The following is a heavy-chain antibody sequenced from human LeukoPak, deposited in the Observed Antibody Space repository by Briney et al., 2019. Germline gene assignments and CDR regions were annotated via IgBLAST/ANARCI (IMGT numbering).Heavy chain of an antibody. Sequence: GASVKVSCRASGYTFTSYDINWVRQATGQGLEWMGWMNPNSGNTGYAQKFQGRVTMTRNTSISTAYMELSSLRSEDTAVYYCARGRGIAYCGGDCYQHWYFDLWGRGTLVTVSS. CDR2: MNPNSGNT. V-gene: IGHV1-8*01. D-gene: IGHD2-21*02. CDR3: ARGRGIAYCGGDCYQHWYFDL. CDR1: GYTFTSYD. J-gene: IGHJ2*01.